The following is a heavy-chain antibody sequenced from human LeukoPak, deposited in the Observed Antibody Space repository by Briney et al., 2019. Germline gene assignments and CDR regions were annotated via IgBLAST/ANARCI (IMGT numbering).Heavy chain of an antibody. CDR3: ARTIYNWNDDYYYGMDV. V-gene: IGHV3-9*01. CDR2: ISWNSGSI. Sequence: GRSLRLSCAASGFTFDDYAMHWVRQAPGKGLEWVSGISWNSGSIGYADSVKGRFTISRDNAKNSLYLQMNSLSAEDTAVYYCARTIYNWNDDYYYGMDVWGQGTTVTVSS. D-gene: IGHD1-1*01. CDR1: GFTFDDYA. J-gene: IGHJ6*02.